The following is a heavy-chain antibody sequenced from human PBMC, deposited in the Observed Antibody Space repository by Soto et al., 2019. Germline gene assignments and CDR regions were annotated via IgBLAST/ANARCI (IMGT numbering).Heavy chain of an antibody. CDR1: GGAFTNPA. CDR2: ITPIFGTS. D-gene: IGHD2-15*01. J-gene: IGHJ4*02. CDR3: APARQDGLTCSYYFDS. V-gene: IGHV1-69*06. Sequence: SVNVSCKASGGAFTNPAINWVRQAPGQGFQWMGGITPIFGTSNSAQKFQVRLTISADTSTGTAYLELRSPKSEDTATYYCAPARQDGLTCSYYFDSWGTGTLVTVSS.